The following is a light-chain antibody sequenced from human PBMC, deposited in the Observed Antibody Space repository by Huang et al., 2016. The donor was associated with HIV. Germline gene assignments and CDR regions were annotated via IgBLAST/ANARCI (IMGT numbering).Light chain of an antibody. CDR1: QSIGPY. J-gene: IGKJ4*01. CDR2: DTS. Sequence: EIVLTQSPATLSLSPGDRATLSCRASQSIGPYLAWYKPKPGQPPRLLIYDTSTRATGIPARLSGSGSGTDFTLTISGVEHEDFAFYCWQQRGEWPLTFGGGTQVEIK. V-gene: IGKV3-11*01. CDR3: QQRGEWPLT.